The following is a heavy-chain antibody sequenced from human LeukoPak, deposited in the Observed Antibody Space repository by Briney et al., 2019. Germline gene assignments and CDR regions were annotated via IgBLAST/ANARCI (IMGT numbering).Heavy chain of an antibody. CDR1: GDSVSSNSAA. Sequence: SQTLSLTCAISGDSVSSNSAAWTWIRQSPSRGLEWLGRTYYRSNGYNNYAVSVKSRIPINPDTSKNQFSLQLNSVTPEDTAVYYCARDPSGDLFFDYWGQGTLVTVSS. D-gene: IGHD1-26*01. CDR2: TYYRSNGYN. J-gene: IGHJ4*02. CDR3: ARDPSGDLFFDY. V-gene: IGHV6-1*01.